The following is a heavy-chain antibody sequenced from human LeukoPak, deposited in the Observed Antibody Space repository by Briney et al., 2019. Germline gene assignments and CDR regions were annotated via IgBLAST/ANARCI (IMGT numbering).Heavy chain of an antibody. CDR1: GFTFSSYE. Sequence: GGSLRLSCAASGFTFSSYEMNWVRQAPGKGLEWVSYISASGSSIYYADSVKGRFTISRDNAKNSLYLQMNSLRAEDTAVYYCARDYYDSNGLLPLFDYWGQGTLVTVSS. CDR2: ISASGSSI. D-gene: IGHD3-22*01. CDR3: ARDYYDSNGLLPLFDY. V-gene: IGHV3-48*03. J-gene: IGHJ4*02.